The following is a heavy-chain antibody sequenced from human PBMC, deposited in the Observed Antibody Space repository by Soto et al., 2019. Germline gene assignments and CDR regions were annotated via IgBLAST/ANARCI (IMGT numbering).Heavy chain of an antibody. CDR1: GFTFSGSY. Sequence: VGSLRLSCAASGFTFSGSYMGWIRQAPGKGLEWVSYISSSTNTISYADSVKGRFTISGDNAQNSLYLQMDSLRAEDTAVYYCARAAPLTTSTYYSDSSSRYKVRSIDYCGKGTTGTVS. CDR2: ISSSTNTI. CDR3: ARAAPLTTSTYYSDSSSRYKVRSIDY. J-gene: IGHJ4*02. D-gene: IGHD3-22*01. V-gene: IGHV3-11*01.